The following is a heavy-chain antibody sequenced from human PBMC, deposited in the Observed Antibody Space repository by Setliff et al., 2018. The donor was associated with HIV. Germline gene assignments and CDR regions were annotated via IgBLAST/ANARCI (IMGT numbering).Heavy chain of an antibody. CDR2: VYISGST. V-gene: IGHV4-61*02. CDR1: NGSISTIRYY. CDR3: ARDRRGTMVRGVTSPLDY. J-gene: IGHJ4*02. Sequence: PSETLSLTCAVSNGSISTIRYYWSWLRQPAGKGLEWIGRVYISGSTDYNPSLKSRVTISVDTSKNQFSLKLSSVTAADTAVYYCARDRRGTMVRGVTSPLDYWGQGTLVTVSS. D-gene: IGHD3-10*01.